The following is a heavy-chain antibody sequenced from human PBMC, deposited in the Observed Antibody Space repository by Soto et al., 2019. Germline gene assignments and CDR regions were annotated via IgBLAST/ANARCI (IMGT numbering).Heavy chain of an antibody. CDR3: ARARGARYFDY. CDR1: GGSISSGGYY. J-gene: IGHJ4*02. D-gene: IGHD2-15*01. CDR2: IYYSGST. V-gene: IGHV4-30-4*01. Sequence: SETLSLTCAVSGGSISSGGYYWSWIRQPPGKGLEWIGYIYYSGSTYYNPSLKSRVTISVDTSKNQFSLKLSSVTAADTAVYYCARARGARYFDYWGQGTLVTVSS.